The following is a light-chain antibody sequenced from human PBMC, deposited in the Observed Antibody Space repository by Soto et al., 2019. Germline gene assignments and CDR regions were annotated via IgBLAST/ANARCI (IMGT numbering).Light chain of an antibody. CDR3: QQYGSSST. J-gene: IGKJ5*01. CDR2: DAS. Sequence: ENVLTQSPATLSLSPREGATLSCRASQSVSSYLAWYQQKPGQAPRLLIYDASNRATGIPARFSGSGSGTDFTLTISSLEPEDFAVYYCQQYGSSSTFGQGTRLET. CDR1: QSVSSY. V-gene: IGKV3-11*01.